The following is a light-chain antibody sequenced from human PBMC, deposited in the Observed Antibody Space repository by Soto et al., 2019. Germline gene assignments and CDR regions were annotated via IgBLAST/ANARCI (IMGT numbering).Light chain of an antibody. V-gene: IGKV3-15*01. CDR2: AAS. J-gene: IGKJ4*01. CDR1: QSVSSS. Sequence: EIVMTQSPATLSVSPGERVTLSCRASQSVSSSLAWYQQKPGQAPRLLIYAASSRATGVPARSSGSGSGTEFTLTISSLQSEDFAVYYCQQYNNWVTFGGGTQVEIK. CDR3: QQYNNWVT.